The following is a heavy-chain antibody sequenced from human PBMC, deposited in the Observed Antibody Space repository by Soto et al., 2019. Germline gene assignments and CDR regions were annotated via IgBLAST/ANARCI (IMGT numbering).Heavy chain of an antibody. J-gene: IGHJ6*02. V-gene: IGHV1-69*01. Sequence: QVQLVQSGAEVKKPGSSVKVSCKASGGTFSSYAISWVRQAPGQGLEWLGGIIPISGTAHYAQKFQGRVTITADESTSTGYMELSSLRSEDTAVYYGARSQGSSTSLEIYYYYYYGMDVWGQGTTVTVSS. D-gene: IGHD2-2*01. CDR1: GGTFSSYA. CDR3: ARSQGSSTSLEIYYYYYYGMDV. CDR2: IIPISGTA.